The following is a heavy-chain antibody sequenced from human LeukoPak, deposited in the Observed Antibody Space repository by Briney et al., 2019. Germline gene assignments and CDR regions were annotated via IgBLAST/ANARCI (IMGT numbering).Heavy chain of an antibody. V-gene: IGHV3-48*03. D-gene: IGHD3-16*01. CDR1: GFTFSSYE. CDR3: ASGRQLGY. CDR2: ISSGSTI. Sequence: GGSLRLSCAASGFTFSSYELNWVRQAPGKGLEWVSYISSGSTIYDADSVKGRFTISRDNAKNSLYLQMNSLRAEDTALYYCASGRQLGYWGQGTLVTVSS. J-gene: IGHJ4*02.